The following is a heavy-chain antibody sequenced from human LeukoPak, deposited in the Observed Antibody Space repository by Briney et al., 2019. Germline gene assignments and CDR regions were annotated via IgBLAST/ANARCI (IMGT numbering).Heavy chain of an antibody. CDR3: VRAVAGTWFDY. CDR1: GFTFSDYY. CDR2: ISSSGSTI. V-gene: IGHV3-11*04. J-gene: IGHJ4*02. D-gene: IGHD6-19*01. Sequence: GGSLRLSCAASGFTFSDYYMSWIRQAPGKGLEWVSYISSSGSTIYYADSVKGRFTISRDNAKSSLYLQMNSLRAEDTAVYYCVRAVAGTWFDYWAQGTLVTVSS.